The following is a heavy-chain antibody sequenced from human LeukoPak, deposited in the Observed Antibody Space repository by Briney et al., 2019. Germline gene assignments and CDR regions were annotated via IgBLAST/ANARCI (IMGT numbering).Heavy chain of an antibody. V-gene: IGHV1-2*02. Sequence: GASVKVSCKASGYTFTGYYMHWVRQAPGQGLVWMGWINPNSGGTNYAQKFQGRVTMTRDTSISTAYMELSRLRSDDTAVYYCARDRVAVAGTVDYWGQGTLVTVSS. CDR2: INPNSGGT. D-gene: IGHD6-19*01. CDR3: ARDRVAVAGTVDY. CDR1: GYTFTGYY. J-gene: IGHJ4*02.